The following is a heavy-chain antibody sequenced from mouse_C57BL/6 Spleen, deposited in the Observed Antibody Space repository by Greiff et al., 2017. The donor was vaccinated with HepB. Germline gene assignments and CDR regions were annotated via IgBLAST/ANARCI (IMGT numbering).Heavy chain of an antibody. CDR1: GYTFTSYW. CDR3: ARSYSPYLYFDV. D-gene: IGHD2-10*01. V-gene: IGHV1-55*01. CDR2: IYPGSGST. Sequence: QVQLQQPGAELVKPGASVKMSCKASGYTFTSYWITWVKQRPGQGLEWIGDIYPGSGSTNYNEKFKSKATLTLDTSSSTAYMQLSSLTSEDSAVYYCARSYSPYLYFDVWGTGTTVTVSS. J-gene: IGHJ1*03.